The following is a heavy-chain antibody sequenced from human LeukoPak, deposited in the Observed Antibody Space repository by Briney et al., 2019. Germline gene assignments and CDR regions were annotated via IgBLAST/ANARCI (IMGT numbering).Heavy chain of an antibody. V-gene: IGHV3-48*01. CDR3: AKDRANWAIDD. J-gene: IGHJ4*02. CDR2: IGGDGVA. D-gene: IGHD2-2*02. CDR1: GFSFRSYW. Sequence: GGSLRLSCSASGFSFRSYWMSWVRQAPGKGLEWVSYIGGDGVAFYADSVKGRFTMSKDDARKSLYLQMSSLRVEDTALYYCAKDRANWAIDDWGQGTQVTVSS.